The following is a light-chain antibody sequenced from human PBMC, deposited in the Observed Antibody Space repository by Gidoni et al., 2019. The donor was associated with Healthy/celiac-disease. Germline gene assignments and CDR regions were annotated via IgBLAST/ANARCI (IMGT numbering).Light chain of an antibody. CDR2: GKN. Sequence: SSELTQDPAVSVALGQTVRITCQGDSLRSYYANWYQQKPGQAPVLVSYGKNNRPSGIPDRLSGASSGNTASLTITGAQAEDEADYYCNSRDSSGNHVVFGGGTKLTVL. J-gene: IGLJ2*01. CDR1: SLRSYY. V-gene: IGLV3-19*01. CDR3: NSRDSSGNHVV.